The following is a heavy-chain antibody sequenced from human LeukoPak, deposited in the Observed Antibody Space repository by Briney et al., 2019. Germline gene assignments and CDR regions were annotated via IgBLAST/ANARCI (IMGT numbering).Heavy chain of an antibody. CDR1: GFTFSGSA. Sequence: GGSLRLSCAASGFTFSGSAMRWVRQASGKGLEWVGRIRSKANSYATASAASVKGRFTISRDDSKNTACLQMNSLKTEDTAVYYCTRHVPDYDSSGYYYYYMDVWGKGTTVTVSS. V-gene: IGHV3-73*01. D-gene: IGHD3-22*01. CDR2: IRSKANSYAT. CDR3: TRHVPDYDSSGYYYYYMDV. J-gene: IGHJ6*03.